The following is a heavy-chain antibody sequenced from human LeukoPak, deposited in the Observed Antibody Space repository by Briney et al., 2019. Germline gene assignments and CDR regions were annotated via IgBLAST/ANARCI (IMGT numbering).Heavy chain of an antibody. V-gene: IGHV3-11*01. CDR1: GFTFSDYY. CDR2: ISSSGSTI. J-gene: IGHJ5*02. CDR3: ARHDSTGEFNWFDP. Sequence: GGSLRLSCAASGFTFSDYYMSWIRQAPGKGLEWVSYISSSGSTIYYADSVKGRFTISRDNAKNSLYLQMNSLRAEDTAVYYCARHDSTGEFNWFDPWGQGTLVTVSS. D-gene: IGHD3-10*01.